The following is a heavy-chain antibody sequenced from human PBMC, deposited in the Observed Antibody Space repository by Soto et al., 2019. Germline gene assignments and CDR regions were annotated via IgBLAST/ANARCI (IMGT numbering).Heavy chain of an antibody. J-gene: IGHJ6*02. V-gene: IGHV4-59*01. D-gene: IGHD2-2*01. Sequence: SETLSLTCTVSGGSISSYYWSWIRQPPGKGLEWIGYIYYSGSTNYNPSLKSRVTISVDTSKNQFSLKLSSVTAADTAVYYCARVAYCSSTSCYGGEGYYYGMDVWGQGTTVTVSS. CDR1: GGSISSYY. CDR2: IYYSGST. CDR3: ARVAYCSSTSCYGGEGYYYGMDV.